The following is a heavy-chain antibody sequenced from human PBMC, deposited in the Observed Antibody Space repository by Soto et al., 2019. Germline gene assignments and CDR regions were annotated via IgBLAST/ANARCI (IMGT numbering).Heavy chain of an antibody. V-gene: IGHV3-30-3*01. CDR2: ISYDGSNK. J-gene: IGHJ4*02. CDR3: ARDHPDYRGITIFGVVISPFDY. CDR1: GFTFSSYA. Sequence: GGSLRLSCAASGFTFSSYAMHWVRQAPGKGLEWVAVISYDGSNKYYADSVKGRFTISRDNSKNTLYLQMNSLRAEDTAVYYCARDHPDYRGITIFGVVISPFDYWGQGTLVTVSS. D-gene: IGHD3-3*01.